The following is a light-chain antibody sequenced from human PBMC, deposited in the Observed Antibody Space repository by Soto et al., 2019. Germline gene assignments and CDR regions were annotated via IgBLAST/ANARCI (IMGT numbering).Light chain of an antibody. Sequence: QSVLTQPASVSGSPGQSITISCTGTNSDVGIYNYVSWYQQHPGKAPKLMIYEVSNRPSGISNRFSGSKSGNTASLTISGLQAEDEADYYCSSSTRSDTVIFGGGTKVTVL. CDR3: SSSTRSDTVI. CDR1: NSDVGIYNY. CDR2: EVS. J-gene: IGLJ2*01. V-gene: IGLV2-14*01.